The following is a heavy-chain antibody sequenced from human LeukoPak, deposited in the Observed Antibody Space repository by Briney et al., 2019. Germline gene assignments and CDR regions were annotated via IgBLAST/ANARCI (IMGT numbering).Heavy chain of an antibody. V-gene: IGHV3-7*01. CDR1: GFTFSSSW. D-gene: IGHD3-10*01. J-gene: IGHJ4*02. CDR2: IKQDGSEK. Sequence: GGSLRLSCAASGFTFSSSWMSWVRQAPGKGLEWVANIKQDGSEKYYVDSVKGRFTISRDNAKNSLYLQMNSLRAEDTAVYFCARVVTPLYYFDYWGQGTLVTVSS. CDR3: ARVVTPLYYFDY.